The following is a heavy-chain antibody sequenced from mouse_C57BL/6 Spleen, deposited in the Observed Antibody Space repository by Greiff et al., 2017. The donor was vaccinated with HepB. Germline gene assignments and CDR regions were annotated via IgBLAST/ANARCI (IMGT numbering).Heavy chain of an antibody. V-gene: IGHV7-3*01. CDR3: ARSGRTGNYFDY. CDR1: GFTFTDYY. J-gene: IGHJ2*01. CDR2: IRNKANGYTT. D-gene: IGHD4-1*01. Sequence: EVQVVESGGGLVQPGGSLSLSCAASGFTFTDYYMSWVRQPPGKALEWLGFIRNKANGYTTEYSASVKGRFTISRDNSQSILYLQMNALRAEDSATYYCARSGRTGNYFDYWGQGTTLTVSS.